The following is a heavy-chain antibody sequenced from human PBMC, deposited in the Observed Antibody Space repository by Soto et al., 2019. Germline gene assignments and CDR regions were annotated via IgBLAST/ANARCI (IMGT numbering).Heavy chain of an antibody. Sequence: QGTLKESGPVLVKPTETRTLTCTVSGFSLSNARMGVSGIRQPPGKALEWLAHIFSNYEKSYSTSLKSRLTISKDTSKSQVVLTMANMDPVDTATYYCARTRAAAGTRWFDPWGQGTLVTVSS. J-gene: IGHJ5*02. D-gene: IGHD6-13*01. CDR3: ARTRAAAGTRWFDP. CDR2: IFSNYEK. CDR1: GFSLSNARMG. V-gene: IGHV2-26*01.